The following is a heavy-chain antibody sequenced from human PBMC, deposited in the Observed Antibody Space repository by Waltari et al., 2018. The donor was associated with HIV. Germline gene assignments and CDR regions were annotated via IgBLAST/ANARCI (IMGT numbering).Heavy chain of an antibody. Sequence: QVQLQQWGAGLLKPSETLSLTCAVYGGSFSGYYWSWIRQPPGKGLEWIGEINHSGSTNYNPSLKSRVTISVDPSKNQFSLKLSSVTAADAAVYYCARGENHWYYDSSGRHFDYWGQGTLLTVSS. CDR3: ARGENHWYYDSSGRHFDY. J-gene: IGHJ4*02. CDR2: INHSGST. CDR1: GGSFSGYY. V-gene: IGHV4-34*01. D-gene: IGHD3-22*01.